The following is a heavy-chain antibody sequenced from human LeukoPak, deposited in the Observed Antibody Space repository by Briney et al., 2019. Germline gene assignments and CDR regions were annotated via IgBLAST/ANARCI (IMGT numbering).Heavy chain of an antibody. CDR1: GFTFTRSA. Sequence: GASVKVSCKASGFTFTRSAMLWVRQARGQRLEWIGWIVVGSGNTKYAQKFQERVTITRDMSTGTAYMELSSLRSEDTAVYYCARDSGERGSGSYLIAYWGQGTLVTVSS. V-gene: IGHV1-58*02. D-gene: IGHD3-10*01. J-gene: IGHJ4*02. CDR3: ARDSGERGSGSYLIAY. CDR2: IVVGSGNT.